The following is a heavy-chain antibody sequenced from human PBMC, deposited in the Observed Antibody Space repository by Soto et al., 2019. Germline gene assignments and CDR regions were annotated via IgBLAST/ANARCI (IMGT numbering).Heavy chain of an antibody. J-gene: IGHJ4*02. V-gene: IGHV4-61*01. CDR3: ARLPRTGTPRYYFDY. CDR2: IYYSGST. D-gene: IGHD1-1*01. CDR1: GDSVSSGSYY. Sequence: QVQLQESGPGLVKPSETLSLTCTVSGDSVSSGSYYWGWIRQPPGKGLEWIGSIYYSGSTNYNPSLKIRVTISVDTSKTQFSLNLSSLTAADTAVYYCARLPRTGTPRYYFDYWGQGTLVTVSS.